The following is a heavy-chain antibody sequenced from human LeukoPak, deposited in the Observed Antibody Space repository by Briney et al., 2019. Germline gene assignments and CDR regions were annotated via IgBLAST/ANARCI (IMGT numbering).Heavy chain of an antibody. J-gene: IGHJ4*01. CDR2: FIPAFGAP. CDR1: GGTFSSYP. V-gene: IGHV1-69*13. CDR3: ARPSYGGYDYGHYFAY. D-gene: IGHD5-12*01. Sequence: SVKVSCKASGGTFSSYPISWVRQAPGQGLEWMGGFIPAFGAPNYALKFQGRVTITADEFTSTVYMELSSLRFEDKDVYYCARPSYGGYDYGHYFAYWGQGTLVTVSS.